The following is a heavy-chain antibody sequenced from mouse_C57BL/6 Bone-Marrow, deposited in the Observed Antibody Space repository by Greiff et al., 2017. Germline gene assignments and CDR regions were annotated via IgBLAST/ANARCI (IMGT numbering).Heavy chain of an antibody. CDR2: INPTNGCT. CDR1: GYTFTSYW. D-gene: IGHD2-5*01. Sequence: QVQLQQPGTELVKPGASVKLSCKASGYTFTSYWMHWVKQRPGQGLEWIGNINPTNGCTNYHEKFQSKATLTVAKSSSPAYLQLSSLTSEDSAVYYCASLAYYSNTGFAYWGQGTLVTVSA. J-gene: IGHJ3*01. V-gene: IGHV1-53*01. CDR3: ASLAYYSNTGFAY.